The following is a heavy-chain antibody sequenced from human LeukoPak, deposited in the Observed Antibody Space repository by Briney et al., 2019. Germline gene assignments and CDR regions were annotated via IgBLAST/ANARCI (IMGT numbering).Heavy chain of an antibody. CDR1: GGSISGDY. Sequence: SETLSLTRTVSGGSISGDYWSWIRQPPGKGLEWIGFIYNSESTYSNPSLKGRVTISVDTSENQFSLKLSSVTAADTAVYYCARQDLPTGGFAFVVWGQRTMVTVSS. J-gene: IGHJ3*01. CDR3: ARQDLPTGGFAFVV. D-gene: IGHD7-27*01. CDR2: IYNSEST. V-gene: IGHV4-59*08.